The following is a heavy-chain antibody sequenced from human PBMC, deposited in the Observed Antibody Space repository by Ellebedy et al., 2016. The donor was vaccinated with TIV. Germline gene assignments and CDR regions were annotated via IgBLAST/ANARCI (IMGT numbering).Heavy chain of an antibody. CDR3: ARGAVTGMTTATFDP. CDR1: GFTFSSYW. CDR2: INNGGSST. Sequence: GESLKISCAASGFTFSSYWMHWVRQAPGKGPVWVSRINNGGSSTSYADSVKGRFTISRDNAKSTLYLQMNRLRAEDTAVYYCARGAVTGMTTATFDPWGQGTLVTVSS. J-gene: IGHJ5*02. D-gene: IGHD4-11*01. V-gene: IGHV3-74*01.